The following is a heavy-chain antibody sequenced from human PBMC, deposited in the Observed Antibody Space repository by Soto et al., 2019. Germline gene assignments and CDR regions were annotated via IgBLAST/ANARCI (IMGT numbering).Heavy chain of an antibody. CDR3: AATDDMVVVVAATPYGMDV. J-gene: IGHJ6*02. Sequence: QVQLVQSGAEVKKPGSSVKVSCKASGGTFSSYAISWVRQAPGQGLEWMGGIIPIFGTANYAQKFQGRVTIPADDXKSXAXRELSSLRSEDTAVYYCAATDDMVVVVAATPYGMDVWGQGTTVTVSS. D-gene: IGHD2-15*01. CDR1: GGTFSSYA. V-gene: IGHV1-69*12. CDR2: IIPIFGTA.